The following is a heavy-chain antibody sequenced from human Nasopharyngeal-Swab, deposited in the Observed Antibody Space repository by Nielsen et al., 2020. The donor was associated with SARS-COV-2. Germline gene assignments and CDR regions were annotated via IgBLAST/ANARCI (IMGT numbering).Heavy chain of an antibody. J-gene: IGHJ5*02. CDR1: GYSFTSYW. D-gene: IGHD3-9*01. CDR3: ARQEGLYFPGDQ. CDR2: IYPGDTDT. V-gene: IGHV5-51*01. Sequence: GESLSCTGSGYSFTSYWIGLVRHIPGKGLEWMGIIYPGDTDTKYSSSFQGQVTISADKSISTAYLQWSSLKVADTAMYYCARQEGLYFPGDQWGQGTLVTVSS.